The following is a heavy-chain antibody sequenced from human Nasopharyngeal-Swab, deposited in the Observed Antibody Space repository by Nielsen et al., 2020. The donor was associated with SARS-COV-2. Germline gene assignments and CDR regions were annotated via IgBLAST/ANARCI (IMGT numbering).Heavy chain of an antibody. Sequence: GGSLRLSCAASGFTFSTYAMYWVRQAPGKGLEWISGISELGTGIYYADSVWGRFTISRDTSKNTVYLQMNTLRADDTALYFCTRGLTGHIVQWNPSPYWGQGTLVTVSS. CDR2: ISELGTGI. J-gene: IGHJ4*02. D-gene: IGHD1-14*01. V-gene: IGHV3-23*01. CDR3: TRGLTGHIVQWNPSPY. CDR1: GFTFSTYA.